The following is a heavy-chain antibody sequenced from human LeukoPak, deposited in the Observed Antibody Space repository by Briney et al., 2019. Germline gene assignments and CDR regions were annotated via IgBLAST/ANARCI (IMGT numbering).Heavy chain of an antibody. CDR1: GFTFDDYT. Sequence: GGSLRLSCAASGFTFDDYTMHWVRQAPGKGLQWVSLITWDGGSTYYADSVKGRFTISRDNSKNPLSLQMNSLRTEDTALYYCAGERSRYFDLWGRGTLVTVSS. V-gene: IGHV3-43*01. CDR2: ITWDGGST. D-gene: IGHD4-17*01. CDR3: AGERSRYFDL. J-gene: IGHJ2*01.